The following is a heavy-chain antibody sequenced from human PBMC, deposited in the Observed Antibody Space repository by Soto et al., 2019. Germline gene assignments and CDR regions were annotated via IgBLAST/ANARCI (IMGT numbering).Heavy chain of an antibody. J-gene: IGHJ6*02. Sequence: PSETLSLTCTVSGGSISSGGYYWSWIRQHPGKGLEWIGYIYYSGSTYYNPSLKSRVTISVDTSKIQFSLKLSSVTAADTAVYYCARFAYYGSGSYLGMDVWGQGTTVTVSS. CDR2: IYYSGST. CDR1: GGSISSGGYY. D-gene: IGHD3-10*01. V-gene: IGHV4-31*03. CDR3: ARFAYYGSGSYLGMDV.